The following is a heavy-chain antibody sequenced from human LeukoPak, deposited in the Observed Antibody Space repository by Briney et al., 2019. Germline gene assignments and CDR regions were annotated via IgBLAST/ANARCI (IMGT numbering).Heavy chain of an antibody. D-gene: IGHD6-19*01. Sequence: GASVKVSCKASGYTFTGYYMHWVRQAPGQGLEWMGWMNPNSGGTNYAQKFQGRVTMTRDTSISTAYMELSRLRSDDTAVYYCAREEKYSSGWYQNYYYGMDVWGQGTTVTVSS. V-gene: IGHV1-2*02. CDR2: MNPNSGGT. CDR1: GYTFTGYY. J-gene: IGHJ6*02. CDR3: AREEKYSSGWYQNYYYGMDV.